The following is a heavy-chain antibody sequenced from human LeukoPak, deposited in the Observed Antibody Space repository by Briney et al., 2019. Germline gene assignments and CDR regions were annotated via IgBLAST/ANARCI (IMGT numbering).Heavy chain of an antibody. J-gene: IGHJ6*04. CDR2: ISYDGSNT. CDR1: GFTFSSYA. D-gene: IGHD5-12*01. V-gene: IGHV3-30*04. CDR3: ARAERGGYSGYDYGMDL. Sequence: GGSLRLSCAASGFTFSSYAMHWVRQAPGRGLEWVAVISYDGSNTYYADSVKGRFTISRDNSKNTLYLQMNSLRAENTAVYYCARAERGGYSGYDYGMDLWGKGTTVTVSS.